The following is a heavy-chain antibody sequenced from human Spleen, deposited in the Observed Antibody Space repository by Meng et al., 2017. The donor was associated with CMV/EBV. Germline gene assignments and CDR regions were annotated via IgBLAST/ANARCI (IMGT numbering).Heavy chain of an antibody. Sequence: SVKVSCKASGGTFNSHAIYWVRQAPGQGLEWMGGIIPIFGTSNCAQKFQGRLTITSDESTSSAYMELTRLRSEDTAVYYCARGTMREDVWGQGTTVTVSS. CDR3: ARGTMREDV. J-gene: IGHJ6*02. D-gene: IGHD3-22*01. CDR1: GGTFNSHA. CDR2: IIPIFGTS. V-gene: IGHV1-69*13.